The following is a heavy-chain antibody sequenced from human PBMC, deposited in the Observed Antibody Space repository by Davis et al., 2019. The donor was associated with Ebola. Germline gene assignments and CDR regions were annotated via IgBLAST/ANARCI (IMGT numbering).Heavy chain of an antibody. J-gene: IGHJ6*04. V-gene: IGHV3-48*01. CDR2: ISSSSSTI. Sequence: GGSLRLSCAASGFTFSSYSMNWVRQAPGKGLEWVSYISSSSSTIYYADSVKGRFTISRDNSKNTLYLQMNSLRAEDTAVYYCAKGRITMVRGVIITLQPYYYYYGMDVWGKGTTVTVSS. D-gene: IGHD3-10*01. CDR1: GFTFSSYS. CDR3: AKGRITMVRGVIITLQPYYYYYGMDV.